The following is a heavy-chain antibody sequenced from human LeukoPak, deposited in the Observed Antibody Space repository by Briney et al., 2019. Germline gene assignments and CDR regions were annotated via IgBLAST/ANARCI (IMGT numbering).Heavy chain of an antibody. D-gene: IGHD3-10*01. CDR1: GFTFSSYA. V-gene: IGHV3-30*04. CDR2: ISYDGSNK. J-gene: IGHJ4*02. CDR3: AREGKGQDFDY. Sequence: ERSLRLSCAASGFTFSSYAMHWVRQAPGKGLEWVAVISYDGSNKYYADSVKGRFTISRDNSKNTLYLQMNSLRAEDTAVYYCAREGKGQDFDYWGQGTLVTVSS.